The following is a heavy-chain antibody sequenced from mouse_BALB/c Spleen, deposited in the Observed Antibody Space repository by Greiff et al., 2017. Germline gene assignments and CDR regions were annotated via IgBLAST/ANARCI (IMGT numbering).Heavy chain of an antibody. J-gene: IGHJ1*01. CDR3: ARYGLGLGYFDV. Sequence: VQLKESGAELVKPGASVKLSCTASGFNIKDTYMHWVKQRPEQGLEWIGRIDPANGNTKYDPKFQGKATITADTSSNTAYLQLSSLTSEDTAVYYCARYGLGLGYFDVWGAGTTVTVSS. D-gene: IGHD1-1*01. V-gene: IGHV14-3*02. CDR2: IDPANGNT. CDR1: GFNIKDTY.